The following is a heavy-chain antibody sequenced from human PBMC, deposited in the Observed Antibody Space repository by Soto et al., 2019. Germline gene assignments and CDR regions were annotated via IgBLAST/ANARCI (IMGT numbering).Heavy chain of an antibody. CDR3: ARTYYYGSGTYPRFDP. Sequence: EVQVLESGGGLVQPGGSLRLSCAASGFTFNDYAMSWVRQAPGNGLEWVSLISRTGDSTYFADSVKGRFTISRDNSKNTLYLQMNSMRAEDTAVYYCARTYYYGSGTYPRFDPWGEGTLVTGSS. CDR2: ISRTGDST. J-gene: IGHJ5*02. V-gene: IGHV3-23*01. D-gene: IGHD3-10*01. CDR1: GFTFNDYA.